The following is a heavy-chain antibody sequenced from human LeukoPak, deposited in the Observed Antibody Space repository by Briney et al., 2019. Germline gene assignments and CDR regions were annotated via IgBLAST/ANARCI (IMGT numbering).Heavy chain of an antibody. CDR1: GFTLGSYT. CDR3: ARAVISIFDN. CDR2: ISSSSSTI. Sequence: GGSLRLSCAASGFTLGSYTMNWVRQAPGKGLEWVSYISSSSSTIQYADTVKGRFTIFRDNAENSLYLQMNSLGVEDTAVYYCARAVISIFDNWGQGTLVTVSS. D-gene: IGHD3-3*02. V-gene: IGHV3-48*01. J-gene: IGHJ4*02.